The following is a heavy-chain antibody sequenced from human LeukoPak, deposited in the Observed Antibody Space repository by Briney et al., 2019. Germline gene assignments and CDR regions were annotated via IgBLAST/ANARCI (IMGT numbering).Heavy chain of an antibody. J-gene: IGHJ4*02. D-gene: IGHD1-7*01. Sequence: SETLSLTCTVSGGPISSYYWSWIRQPAGKGLEWIGRIYTSGSTNYNPSLKSRVTMSVDTSKNQFSLKLSSVSAADTAVYYCARARYNWNYGDFDYWGQGTLVTVSP. CDR3: ARARYNWNYGDFDY. V-gene: IGHV4-4*07. CDR2: IYTSGST. CDR1: GGPISSYY.